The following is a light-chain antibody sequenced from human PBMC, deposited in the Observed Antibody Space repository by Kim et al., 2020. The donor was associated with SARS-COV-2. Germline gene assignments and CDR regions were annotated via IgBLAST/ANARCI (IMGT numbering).Light chain of an antibody. CDR1: QSISTW. CDR3: QQYNSPVT. J-gene: IGKJ4*01. CDR2: KAS. Sequence: LSASVGDRVTITCRASQSISTWLAWYQQKPGKAPKLLIYKASILESGVPSRFSGSGSGTEFTLSISSLQPDDFATYYCQQYNSPVTFGGGTKLEIK. V-gene: IGKV1-5*03.